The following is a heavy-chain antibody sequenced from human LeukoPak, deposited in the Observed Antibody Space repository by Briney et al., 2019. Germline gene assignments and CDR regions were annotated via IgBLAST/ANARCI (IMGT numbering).Heavy chain of an antibody. J-gene: IGHJ4*02. CDR3: ASRGTRSGWLHY. CDR1: GFTVSSNY. CDR2: IYSGGST. D-gene: IGHD6-19*01. Sequence: GWSLRLSCAASGFTVSSNYMSWVRQAPGKGLEWVSVIYSGGSTYYADSVKGRFTISRDNSKNTLYLQMNSLRAEDTAVYYCASRGTRSGWLHYWGQGTLVTVSS. V-gene: IGHV3-53*01.